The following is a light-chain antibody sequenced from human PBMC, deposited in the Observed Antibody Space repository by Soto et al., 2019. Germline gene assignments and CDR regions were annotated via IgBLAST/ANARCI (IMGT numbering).Light chain of an antibody. CDR2: DTS. CDR3: FLSYNSGRPVV. CDR1: TGPVTSGHW. Sequence: QAVVTQEPSLTVSLGGTVTLTCDSSTGPVTSGHWPYWFLQKPGQAPRTLIYDTSKKHSWTPARFSGALLGGKAALTLSGAQPEDEADYYCFLSYNSGRPVVFGGGTKVTVL. J-gene: IGLJ2*01. V-gene: IGLV7-46*01.